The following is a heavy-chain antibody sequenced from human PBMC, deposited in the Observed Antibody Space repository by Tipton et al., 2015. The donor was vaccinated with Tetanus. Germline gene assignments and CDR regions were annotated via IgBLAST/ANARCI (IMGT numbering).Heavy chain of an antibody. CDR2: INPSGGST. Sequence: QLVQSGAEVKKPGASVKVSCKASGYTFTSYYMHWVRQAPGQGLEWMGIINPSGGSTSYAQKFQGRVTMTRDTSTSTVYMELSSLRSEDTAVYYCARDFEWLFLGYYGMDVWGQGTTVTVSS. CDR1: GYTFTSYY. V-gene: IGHV1-46*01. J-gene: IGHJ6*02. CDR3: ARDFEWLFLGYYGMDV. D-gene: IGHD3-3*01.